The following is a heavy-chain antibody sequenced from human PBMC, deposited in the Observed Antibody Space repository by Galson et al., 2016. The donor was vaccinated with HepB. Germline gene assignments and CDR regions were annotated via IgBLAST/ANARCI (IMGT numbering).Heavy chain of an antibody. V-gene: IGHV3-23*01. J-gene: IGHJ6*02. D-gene: IGHD2-21*01. CDR3: ASWSYGMDV. CDR2: ISRSGDST. Sequence: SLRLSCAASGFTFRNYGMTWVRQAPGKGLEVVSSISRSGDSTDYADSVKGRFTISRDNSKNTLSLQMNSLRAEDTAVYYCASWSYGMDVWGQGTTVTVSS. CDR1: GFTFRNYG.